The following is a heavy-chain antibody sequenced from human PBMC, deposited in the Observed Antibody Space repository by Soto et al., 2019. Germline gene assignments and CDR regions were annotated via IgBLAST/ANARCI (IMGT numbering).Heavy chain of an antibody. Sequence: ASVKVSCKASGYTFTSYGVSWVRQAPGQGLDWMGWISAYNGNTKYAQDLQGRVTMTTDTSTSTAYMELRSLRSDDTAVYYCARFSGGSYNTYYFYYGMDVWGQGATVTVSS. CDR3: ARFSGGSYNTYYFYYGMDV. CDR1: GYTFTSYG. CDR2: ISAYNGNT. D-gene: IGHD2-15*01. J-gene: IGHJ6*02. V-gene: IGHV1-18*01.